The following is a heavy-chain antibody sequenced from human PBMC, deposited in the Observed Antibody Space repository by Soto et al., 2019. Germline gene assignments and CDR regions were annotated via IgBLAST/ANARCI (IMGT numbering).Heavy chain of an antibody. CDR2: IIPIFGTA. CDR1: GYTFTNYY. J-gene: IGHJ3*02. V-gene: IGHV1-69*01. D-gene: IGHD3-3*01. Sequence: GASVKVYCKASGYTFTNYYINWVRQAPGQGLEWMGVIIPIFGTANYAQKFQGRVTITADESTSTAYMELSSLRSEDTAVYYCARDGPARITIFGVDTLSAFDIWGQGTMVTVSS. CDR3: ARDGPARITIFGVDTLSAFDI.